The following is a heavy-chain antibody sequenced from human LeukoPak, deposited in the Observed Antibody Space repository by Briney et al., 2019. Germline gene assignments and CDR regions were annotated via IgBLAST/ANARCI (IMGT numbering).Heavy chain of an antibody. D-gene: IGHD6-19*01. CDR2: IRYDGSNK. CDR3: AKVGYSSGWYVSYYYYYMDV. V-gene: IGHV3-30*02. Sequence: GGSLRLSCAASGFTFSSYGMHWVRQAPGKGLEWVAFIRYDGSNKYYADSVKGRFTISRDNSKNTLYLQMNSLRAEDTAVYYCAKVGYSSGWYVSYYYYYMDVWGKGTTVTISS. CDR1: GFTFSSYG. J-gene: IGHJ6*03.